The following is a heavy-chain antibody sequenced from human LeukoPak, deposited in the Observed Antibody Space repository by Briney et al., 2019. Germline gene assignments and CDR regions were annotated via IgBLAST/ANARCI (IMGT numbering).Heavy chain of an antibody. J-gene: IGHJ5*02. CDR1: GYTFTYYY. V-gene: IGHV1-2*06. Sequence: GASVKVSCKASGYTFTYYYIHWVRQAPGQGLEWMGRINPNSGGTNYAQKFQGGVTMTRDTSNSTVYMERSRLRSDDTAVYYCALWFGELELDLWGQGTLVTVSS. D-gene: IGHD3-10*01. CDR3: ALWFGELELDL. CDR2: INPNSGGT.